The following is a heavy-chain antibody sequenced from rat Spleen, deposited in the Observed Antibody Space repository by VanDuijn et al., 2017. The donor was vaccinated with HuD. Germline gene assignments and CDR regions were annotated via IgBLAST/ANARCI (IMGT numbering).Heavy chain of an antibody. V-gene: IGHV5-29*01. CDR3: GKDMNYYSTYPFYVMGA. Sequence: EVHLVESGGGFVQPGRSLKLSCAASGFTFSNYGMAWVRQAPTKGLEWVATISYDGVITYYRDSVKGRFTVSRDNAENTAYLQMNSLRSEDTATYYCGKDMNYYSTYPFYVMGAWGQGTSVTVSS. D-gene: IGHD1-2*01. J-gene: IGHJ4*01. CDR1: GFTFSNYG. CDR2: ISYDGVIT.